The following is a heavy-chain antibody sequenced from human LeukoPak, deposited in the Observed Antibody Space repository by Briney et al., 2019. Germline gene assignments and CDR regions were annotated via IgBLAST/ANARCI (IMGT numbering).Heavy chain of an antibody. CDR3: ARDVGIYSYGS. D-gene: IGHD5-18*01. J-gene: IGHJ4*02. CDR2: IIPIFGTA. V-gene: IGHV1-69*05. CDR1: GGTFSSYA. Sequence: AASVKVSCKASGGTFSSYAISWVRQAPGQGLEWMGGIIPIFGTANYAQKFQGRVTMTRDTSTSTVYMELSSLRSEDTAVYYCARDVGIYSYGSWGQGTLVTVSS.